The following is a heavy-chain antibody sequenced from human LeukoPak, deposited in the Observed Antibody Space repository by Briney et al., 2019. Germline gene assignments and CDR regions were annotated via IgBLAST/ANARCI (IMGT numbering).Heavy chain of an antibody. J-gene: IGHJ4*02. D-gene: IGHD6-13*01. Sequence: PGGSLRLSCAASRFTFSNYWMSWVRQAPGKGLEWVASIKQDGCEKYYVDSVKGRFTISRDNAKNSLYLQMNSLRAEDSAVYYCASYRYSSNFLDYWGQGTLVTVSS. CDR3: ASYRYSSNFLDY. CDR1: RFTFSNYW. CDR2: IKQDGCEK. V-gene: IGHV3-7*01.